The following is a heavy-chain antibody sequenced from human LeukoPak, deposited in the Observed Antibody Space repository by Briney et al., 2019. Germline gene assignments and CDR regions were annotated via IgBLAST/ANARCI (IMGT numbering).Heavy chain of an antibody. V-gene: IGHV3-30*18. CDR1: AFTFSSYG. CDR2: ISYDGSNK. Sequence: PGRSLRLSCAASAFTFSSYGMHWVRQAPGKGLEWVAVISYDGSNKYYADSVKGRFTISRDNSKNTLYLQMNSLRAEDTAVYYCAKEGSGSKFDPWGQGTLVTVSS. D-gene: IGHD6-19*01. J-gene: IGHJ5*02. CDR3: AKEGSGSKFDP.